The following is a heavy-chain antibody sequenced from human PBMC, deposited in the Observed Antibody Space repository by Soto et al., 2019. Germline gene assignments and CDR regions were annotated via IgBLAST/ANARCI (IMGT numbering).Heavy chain of an antibody. D-gene: IGHD5-12*01. CDR3: TTAQPRGPDY. V-gene: IGHV3-15*01. Sequence: WGSLRVSCASSVLTFSNAWMNWVRQAPGKGLEWVGQIKSKTDGGTIFYPAPVKGRFIISRDDSTNTLYLQMNSLKTEDTAVYYCTTAQPRGPDYWGQGTLVTVS. J-gene: IGHJ4*02. CDR1: VLTFSNAW. CDR2: IKSKTDGGTI.